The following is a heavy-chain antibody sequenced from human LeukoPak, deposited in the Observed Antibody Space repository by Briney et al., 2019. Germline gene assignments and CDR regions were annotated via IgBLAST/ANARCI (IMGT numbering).Heavy chain of an antibody. V-gene: IGHV1-2*06. CDR1: GYTFTGYY. J-gene: IGHJ4*02. CDR2: VNPNSGGT. CDR3: ARDTRNYFDY. Sequence: GASVKVSFKASGYTFTGYYMHWVRQAPGQGLEWMGRVNPNSGGTNYAQKFQGRVTMTRDTSISTAYMELSRLRSDDTAVYYCARDTRNYFDYWGQGTLVTVSS.